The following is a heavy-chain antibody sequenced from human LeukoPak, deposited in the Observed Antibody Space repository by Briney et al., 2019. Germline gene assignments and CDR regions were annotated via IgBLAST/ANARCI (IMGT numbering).Heavy chain of an antibody. Sequence: GGSLRLSCAASGFTFSNFAMSWVRQAPGKGLEWVSAISGSGGSTYYADSVKGRFTISRDNSKNTLYLQMNSLRAEDTAVYYCASRGSYQGYYYYGMDVWGQGTTVTVSS. CDR1: GFTFSNFA. D-gene: IGHD1-26*01. V-gene: IGHV3-23*01. CDR3: ASRGSYQGYYYYGMDV. J-gene: IGHJ6*02. CDR2: ISGSGGST.